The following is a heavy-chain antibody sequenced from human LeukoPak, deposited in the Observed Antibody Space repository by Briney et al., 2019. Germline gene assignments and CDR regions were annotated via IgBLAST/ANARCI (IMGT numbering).Heavy chain of an antibody. V-gene: IGHV3-30-3*01. CDR1: GFTFSSYA. J-gene: IGHJ4*02. CDR3: ARVVAAAGSAQDLDY. Sequence: GGSLRLSCAASGFTFSSYAMHWVRQAPGKGLEWVAVISYDGSNKYYADSVKGRFTISRDNSKNTLYLQMNSLRAEDTAVYYCARVVAAAGSAQDLDYWGQGTLVNVSS. CDR2: ISYDGSNK. D-gene: IGHD6-13*01.